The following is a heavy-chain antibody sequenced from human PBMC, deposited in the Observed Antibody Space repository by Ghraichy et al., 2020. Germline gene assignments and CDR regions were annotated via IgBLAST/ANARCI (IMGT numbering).Heavy chain of an antibody. J-gene: IGHJ4*02. Sequence: SETLSLTCAVYGGSFSGYYWSWIRQPPGKGLEWIGEINHSGSTNYNPSLKSRVTISVDTSKNQFSLKLSSVTAADTAVYYCARGPGIAGYWGQGTLVTVSS. D-gene: IGHD6-13*01. V-gene: IGHV4-34*01. CDR1: GGSFSGYY. CDR2: INHSGST. CDR3: ARGPGIAGY.